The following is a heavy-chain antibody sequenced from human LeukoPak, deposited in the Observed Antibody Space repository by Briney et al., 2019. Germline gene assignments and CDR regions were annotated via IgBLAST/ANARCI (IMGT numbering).Heavy chain of an antibody. CDR3: AKEPRITSFGVASYYFDY. CDR1: GFTFSSYA. D-gene: IGHD3-3*01. Sequence: GGSLRLSCAASGFTFSSYAMSWVRQAPGKGLEWVSAISGSGGSTYYADSVKGRFTISRDNPKNTLYLQMNSLRAEDTAVYYCAKEPRITSFGVASYYFDYWGQGTLVTVSS. V-gene: IGHV3-23*01. J-gene: IGHJ4*02. CDR2: ISGSGGST.